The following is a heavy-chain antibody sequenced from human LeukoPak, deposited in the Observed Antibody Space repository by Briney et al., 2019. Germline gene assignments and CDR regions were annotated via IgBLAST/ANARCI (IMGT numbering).Heavy chain of an antibody. V-gene: IGHV3-30-3*01. CDR3: ARVYSYGYSDY. J-gene: IGHJ4*02. D-gene: IGHD5-18*01. Sequence: GGSLRLSCAASGFTFSSYAMHWDRQAPGKGLEWVAVISYDGSNKYYADSVKGRFTISRDNSKNTLYLQMNSLRAEDTAVYYCARVYSYGYSDYWGQGTLVTVSS. CDR2: ISYDGSNK. CDR1: GFTFSSYA.